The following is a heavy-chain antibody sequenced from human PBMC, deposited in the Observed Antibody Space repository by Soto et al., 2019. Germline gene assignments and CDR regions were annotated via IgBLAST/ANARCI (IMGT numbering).Heavy chain of an antibody. D-gene: IGHD2-8*01. Sequence: QVQLVQSGPEVKKPGASVKVSCKASGYTFTNYGFNWVRQAPGQGLEWMGWISAYNGHTKYSQIFKARVIMTTDTSTSTAYMELRSLTSDDTAVYYCAREAAGTNPLGYWGQGTLVTVSS. V-gene: IGHV1-18*01. CDR3: AREAAGTNPLGY. CDR1: GYTFTNYG. CDR2: ISAYNGHT. J-gene: IGHJ4*02.